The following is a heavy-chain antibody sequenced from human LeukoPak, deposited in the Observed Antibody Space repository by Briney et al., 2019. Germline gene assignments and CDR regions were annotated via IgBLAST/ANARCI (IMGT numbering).Heavy chain of an antibody. V-gene: IGHV3-23*01. D-gene: IGHD6-13*01. J-gene: IGHJ4*02. CDR2: ISGSGGST. CDR1: GFTFTSYA. Sequence: GGSLRLSCAASGFTFTSYAMSSVRQAPGKGLEWISVISGSGGSTYYADSVKGRFTISRDNSKNTLYLQMNSLRADDTAVYYCAKGSLSDPHSSDWYRYWGQGTLVTVSS. CDR3: AKGSLSDPHSSDWYRY.